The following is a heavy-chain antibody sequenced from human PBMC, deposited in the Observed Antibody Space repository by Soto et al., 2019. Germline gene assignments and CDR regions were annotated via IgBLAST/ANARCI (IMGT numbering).Heavy chain of an antibody. V-gene: IGHV3-23*01. J-gene: IGHJ4*02. Sequence: GGSLSLSCAASGFSFSSYAMTWVRQAPGKGLEWVSSISGSGGSTNYADSVKSRFTVSRDNSRNTLYLQMNSLRAEDTAGEYCWNCVSSWFFNYWGQGTLVTVSS. CDR3: WNCVSSWFFNY. CDR2: ISGSGGST. CDR1: GFSFSSYA. D-gene: IGHD6-13*01.